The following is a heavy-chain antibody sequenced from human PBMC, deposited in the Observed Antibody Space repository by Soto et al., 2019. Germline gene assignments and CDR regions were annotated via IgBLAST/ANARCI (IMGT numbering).Heavy chain of an antibody. V-gene: IGHV3-30*19. J-gene: IGHJ4*02. CDR3: ARWGTTGGLDV. CDR1: GFTFRSFV. D-gene: IGHD3-16*01. Sequence: QVQLVESGGGVVQPGTSLRLSCVGSGFTFRSFVIHWVRQAPGKGLEWVALTSYDGSNKYYDDSVKGRCTIARDNSRNTVDLQMDSLRLEDTALYYCARWGTTGGLDVWGQGTLVSVSS. CDR2: TSYDGSNK.